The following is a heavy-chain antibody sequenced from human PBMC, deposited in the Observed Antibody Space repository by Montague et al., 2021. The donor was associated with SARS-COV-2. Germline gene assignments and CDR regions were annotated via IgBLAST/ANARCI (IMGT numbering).Heavy chain of an antibody. CDR2: IYYSGST. D-gene: IGHD2-2*01. CDR3: ARRGLGYCSSTSCQNASDI. CDR1: GGSISSYY. Sequence: SETLSLTCTVSGGSISSYYWSWIRQPPGKGLEWIGYIYYSGSTNYNPSLKSRVTISVDTSKNQFSLKLSSVTAADTAVYYCARRGLGYCSSTSCQNASDIWGQGTMVTVSS. V-gene: IGHV4-59*08. J-gene: IGHJ3*02.